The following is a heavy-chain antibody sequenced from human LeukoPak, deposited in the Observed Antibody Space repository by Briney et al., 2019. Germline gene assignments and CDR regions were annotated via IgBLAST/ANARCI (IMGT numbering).Heavy chain of an antibody. V-gene: IGHV4-59*01. Sequence: SETLSLTCTVSGGSISSYYWSWIRQPPGKGLECIGYIYYSGSTNYNPSLKSRVTISVDTSKNQFSLKVSSVTAADTAVYYGARGYTHGSGGYLENFDYWGQGTLVTVSS. CDR1: GGSISSYY. J-gene: IGHJ4*02. D-gene: IGHD3-10*01. CDR2: IYYSGST. CDR3: ARGYTHGSGGYLENFDY.